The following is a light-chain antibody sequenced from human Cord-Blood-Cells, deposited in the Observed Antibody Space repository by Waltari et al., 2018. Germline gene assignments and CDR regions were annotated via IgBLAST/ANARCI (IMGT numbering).Light chain of an antibody. V-gene: IGKV1-33*01. CDR3: QQYDNLPYS. Sequence: DIQMTHSQSSLFASLEAKVTITCQASQDISNYLNWYQQKPGKAPKLLIYDASNLETGVPSRFSGSGSGTDFTFTISSLQPEDIATYYCQQYDNLPYSFGQGTKLEIK. CDR1: QDISNY. J-gene: IGKJ2*03. CDR2: DAS.